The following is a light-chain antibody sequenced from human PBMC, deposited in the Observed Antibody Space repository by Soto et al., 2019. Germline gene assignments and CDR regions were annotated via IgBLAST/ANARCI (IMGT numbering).Light chain of an antibody. CDR3: QLRSNWPPWT. J-gene: IGKJ1*01. Sequence: EIVLTQSPATLSLSPGERATLSCRASQSVSSYLAWYQQKPGQAPRLLIYDASNRATGIPARFSGSGSGTDFTLTISSLEREDLAVYYCQLRSNWPPWTFGQGTKVEIK. CDR2: DAS. V-gene: IGKV3-11*01. CDR1: QSVSSY.